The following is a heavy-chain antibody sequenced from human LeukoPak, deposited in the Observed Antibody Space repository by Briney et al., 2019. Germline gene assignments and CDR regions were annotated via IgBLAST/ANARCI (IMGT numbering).Heavy chain of an antibody. Sequence: GGSLRLSCAASGFTFSSYAMSWVRQAPGKGLEWVSGISGSGDNTYYADSVKGRFTISRDNSKNTLYVQVNGLGTEDTAAYYCARGSYYDSSGSFYFDYWGQGTLVTVSS. CDR2: ISGSGDNT. V-gene: IGHV3-23*01. CDR3: ARGSYYDSSGSFYFDY. D-gene: IGHD3-22*01. CDR1: GFTFSSYA. J-gene: IGHJ4*02.